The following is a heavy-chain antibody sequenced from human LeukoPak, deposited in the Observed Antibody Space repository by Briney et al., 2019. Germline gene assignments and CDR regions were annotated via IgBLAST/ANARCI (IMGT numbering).Heavy chain of an antibody. CDR3: ARVPPFRGYGDYGIFDY. Sequence: SETLSPTCTVSGGSISSDFWSWIRQPPGKGLEWIGYIYHTGRVNYNPSLKTRVTISVETSKNQFSLQLSSVTAADTAIYYCARVPPFRGYGDYGIFDYWGQGTLVTVSS. D-gene: IGHD4-17*01. V-gene: IGHV4-59*01. CDR1: GGSISSDF. CDR2: IYHTGRV. J-gene: IGHJ4*02.